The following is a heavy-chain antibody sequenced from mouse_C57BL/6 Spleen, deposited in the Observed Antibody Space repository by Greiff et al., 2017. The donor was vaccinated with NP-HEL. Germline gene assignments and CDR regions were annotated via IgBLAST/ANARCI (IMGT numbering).Heavy chain of an antibody. D-gene: IGHD1-1*01. Sequence: VQLQQSGAELVRPGASVKLSCTASGFNIKDYYMHWVKQRPEQGLEWIVRIDPEDGDTEYAPKFQGKATMTADTSSNTAYLQLSSLTSEDTAVYYCTTFYGSFYYFDYWGQGTTLTVSS. J-gene: IGHJ2*01. CDR3: TTFYGSFYYFDY. V-gene: IGHV14-1*01. CDR2: IDPEDGDT. CDR1: GFNIKDYY.